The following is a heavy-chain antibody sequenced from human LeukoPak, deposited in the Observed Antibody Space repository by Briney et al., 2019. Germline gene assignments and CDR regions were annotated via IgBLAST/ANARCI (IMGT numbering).Heavy chain of an antibody. Sequence: GGSLRLSCAASGFTFSNYAMHWVRQAPGKGLVWVSRINSDGSSTSYADSVKGRFTISRDNAKNTLYLQMNSLRAEDTAVYYCARRRSSYYDSSGLIYWGQGTLVTVSS. J-gene: IGHJ4*02. V-gene: IGHV3-74*01. CDR2: INSDGSST. CDR1: GFTFSNYA. D-gene: IGHD3-22*01. CDR3: ARRRSSYYDSSGLIY.